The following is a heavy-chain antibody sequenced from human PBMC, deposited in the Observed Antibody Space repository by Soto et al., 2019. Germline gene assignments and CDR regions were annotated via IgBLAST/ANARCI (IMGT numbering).Heavy chain of an antibody. CDR3: ARGRGSYSFDS. J-gene: IGHJ4*02. CDR2: ISGSGSTT. D-gene: IGHD1-26*01. CDR1: GFTFSGYA. Sequence: GGSLSLSCAASGFTFSGYAMNWVRQAPGKGLEWVSSISGSGSTTNYADSVKGRFTIARDNSKNTLYVQMNSLRVEDTAVYYCARGRGSYSFDSWGQGTLVTVSS. V-gene: IGHV3-23*01.